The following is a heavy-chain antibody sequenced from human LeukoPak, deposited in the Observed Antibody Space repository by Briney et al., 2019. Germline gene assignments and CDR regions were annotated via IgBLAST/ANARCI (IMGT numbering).Heavy chain of an antibody. V-gene: IGHV3-23*01. CDR1: GFTFSSYG. CDR3: AKDFSRGTTVTTMMDY. Sequence: GGSLRLPCAASGFTFSSYGMSWVRQAPGRGLEWVSAISGSGGSTYYADSVKGRFTISRDNSKNTLYLQMNSLRAEDTAVYYCAKDFSRGTTVTTMMDYWGQGTLVTVSS. CDR2: ISGSGGST. D-gene: IGHD4-17*01. J-gene: IGHJ4*02.